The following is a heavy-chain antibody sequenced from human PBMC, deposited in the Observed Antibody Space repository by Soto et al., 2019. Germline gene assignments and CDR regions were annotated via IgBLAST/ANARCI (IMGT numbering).Heavy chain of an antibody. D-gene: IGHD3-10*01. Sequence: SETLSLTCAVYGGSFSGYYWSWIRQPPGKGLEWIGEINHSGGTNYNPSLKSRVTISVDTSKNQFSLKLSSVTAADTAVYYCARAMSRRITMVRGVKGRAFDIWGQGTMVTVSS. V-gene: IGHV4-34*01. CDR3: ARAMSRRITMVRGVKGRAFDI. CDR2: INHSGGT. J-gene: IGHJ3*02. CDR1: GGSFSGYY.